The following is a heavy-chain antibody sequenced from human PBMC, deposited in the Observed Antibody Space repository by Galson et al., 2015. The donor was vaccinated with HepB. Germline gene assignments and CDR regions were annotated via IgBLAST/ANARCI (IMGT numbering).Heavy chain of an antibody. CDR3: AEGRYNWNEAHYYYYYMDV. J-gene: IGHJ6*03. D-gene: IGHD1-20*01. CDR2: IIPIFGTA. V-gene: IGHV1-69*13. Sequence: SVKVSCKASGGTFSSYAISWVRQAPGQGLEWMGGIIPIFGTANYAQKFQGRVTITADESTSTAYMELSSLRSEDTAVYYCAEGRYNWNEAHYYYYYMDVWGKGTTVTVSS. CDR1: GGTFSSYA.